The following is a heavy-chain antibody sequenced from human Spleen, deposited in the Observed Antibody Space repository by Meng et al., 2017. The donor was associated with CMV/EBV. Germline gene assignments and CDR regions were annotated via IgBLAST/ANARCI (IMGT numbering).Heavy chain of an antibody. V-gene: IGHV3-11*01. CDR3: ARNPISPPEYYYGMDL. J-gene: IGHJ6*02. Sequence: GGSLRLSCASSRFIFSDYSMTWIRQAPGKGLEWVADISSGGSTAYYVDSVKGRFTISRDNAKNSLYLQMNSLRAEDTAGYYCARNPISPPEYYYGMDLWGQGITVTVSS. CDR1: RFIFSDYS. CDR2: ISSGGSTA.